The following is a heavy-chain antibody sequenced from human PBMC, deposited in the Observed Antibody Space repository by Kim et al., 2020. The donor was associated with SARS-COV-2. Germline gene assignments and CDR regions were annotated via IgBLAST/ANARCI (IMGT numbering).Heavy chain of an antibody. J-gene: IGHJ4*02. CDR1: GGSFSGYY. CDR2: INHSGST. CDR3: ARGERGGARFDY. D-gene: IGHD1-26*01. V-gene: IGHV4-34*01. Sequence: SETLSLTCAVYGGSFSGYYWSWIRQPPGKGLEWIGEINHSGSTNYNPSLKSRVTISVDTSKNQFSLKLSSVTAADTAVYYCARGERGGARFDYWGQGTLVTVSS.